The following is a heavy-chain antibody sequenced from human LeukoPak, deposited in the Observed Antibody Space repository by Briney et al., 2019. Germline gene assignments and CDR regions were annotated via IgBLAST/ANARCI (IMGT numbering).Heavy chain of an antibody. CDR3: ARDSFPRNYYGSGSYLNY. CDR1: GGSISSYY. D-gene: IGHD3-10*01. CDR2: IYYSGST. J-gene: IGHJ4*02. V-gene: IGHV4-59*12. Sequence: SETLSLTCTVSGGSISSYYWSWIRQPPGKGLEWIGYIYYSGSTNYNPSLKSRVTISVDTSKNQFSLKLSSVTAADTAIYYCARDSFPRNYYGSGSYLNYWGQGTLVTVSS.